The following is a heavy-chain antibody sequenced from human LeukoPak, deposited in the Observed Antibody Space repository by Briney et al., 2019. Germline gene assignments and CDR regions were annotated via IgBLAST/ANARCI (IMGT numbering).Heavy chain of an antibody. Sequence: ASVKVSCKASGYTFTNYDINWVRQATGQGLEWMGWMNPNSANTGYSQKFQGRVTFTRDTSISTAYMELSSLRSEDTAVYYCATDSSSYPNYYYYMDVWGKGTTVTVSS. CDR2: MNPNSANT. V-gene: IGHV1-8*03. J-gene: IGHJ6*03. CDR3: ATDSSSYPNYYYYMDV. CDR1: GYTFTNYD. D-gene: IGHD6-6*01.